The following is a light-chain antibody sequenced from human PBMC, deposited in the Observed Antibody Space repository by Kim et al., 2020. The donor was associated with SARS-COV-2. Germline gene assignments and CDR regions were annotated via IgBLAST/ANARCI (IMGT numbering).Light chain of an antibody. CDR1: SSDVGGYNY. CDR3: SSYTSSTTLV. J-gene: IGLJ1*01. CDR2: DVT. V-gene: IGLV2-14*03. Sequence: QSALTQPASVSGSPRQSITISCTGTSSDVGGYNYVSWYQQHPGKAPKLMIYDVTNRPSGVSNRFSGSKSANTASLTISGLQAEDEADYYCSSYTSSTTLVFGTGTKVTVL.